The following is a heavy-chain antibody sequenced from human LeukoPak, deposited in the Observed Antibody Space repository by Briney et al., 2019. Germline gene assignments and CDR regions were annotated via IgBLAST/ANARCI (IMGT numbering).Heavy chain of an antibody. CDR3: ASLGGIAGQPLSDY. D-gene: IGHD6-13*01. CDR1: GYTCTSYY. J-gene: IGHJ4*02. CDR2: INPSGGST. Sequence: ASVKVSCKASGYTCTSYYMHWVRQAPGQGLEWMGIINPSGGSTSYAQKFQGRVTMTRDMSTSTVYMELSSLRSEDTAVYYCASLGGIAGQPLSDYWGQGTLVTVSS. V-gene: IGHV1-46*01.